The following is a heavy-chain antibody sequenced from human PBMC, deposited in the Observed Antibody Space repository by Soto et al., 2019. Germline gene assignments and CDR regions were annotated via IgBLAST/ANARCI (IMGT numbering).Heavy chain of an antibody. CDR2: ISGSGGST. J-gene: IGHJ4*02. CDR3: AKCVAGVAATPYFDY. V-gene: IGHV3-23*01. CDR1: GFTFSSYA. D-gene: IGHD2-15*01. Sequence: PGGSLRLSCAASGFTFSSYAMSWVRQAPGKGLEWVSVISGSGGSTYNADSVKGRSTISRDNSKNTLYLQMNSLRAEDTAVYYCAKCVAGVAATPYFDYWGQGTLVTVSS.